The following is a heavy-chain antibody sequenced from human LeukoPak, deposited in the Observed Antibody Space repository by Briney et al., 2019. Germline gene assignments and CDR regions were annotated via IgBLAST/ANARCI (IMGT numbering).Heavy chain of an antibody. CDR2: INPNSGGT. J-gene: IGHJ6*02. Sequence: ASVNVSCKASGYTFTGNYMHWVRQAAGQGLEGMGWINPNSGGTNYAQKFQGWVTMTRDTSISTAYMELSRLRSDDTAVYYCARVGYYGSGSNEYYYGMDVWGQGTTVTVSS. CDR3: ARVGYYGSGSNEYYYGMDV. CDR1: GYTFTGNY. V-gene: IGHV1-2*04. D-gene: IGHD3-10*01.